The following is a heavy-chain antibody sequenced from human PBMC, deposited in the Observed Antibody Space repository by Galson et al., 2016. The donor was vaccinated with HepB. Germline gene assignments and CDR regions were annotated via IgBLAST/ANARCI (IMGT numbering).Heavy chain of an antibody. D-gene: IGHD6-19*01. CDR3: ARDRAGYYYYGMDV. CDR2: INHSGNT. V-gene: IGHV4-34*10. CDR1: GESLSFSS. J-gene: IGHJ6*02. Sequence: ETLSLTCAVSGESLSFSSWDWIRHVPGKGLEWIADINHSGNTNYNPSLKSRITMSVDTSTNQFSLNLSSMTAADTAVYYCARDRAGYYYYGMDVWGQGTTVTVSS.